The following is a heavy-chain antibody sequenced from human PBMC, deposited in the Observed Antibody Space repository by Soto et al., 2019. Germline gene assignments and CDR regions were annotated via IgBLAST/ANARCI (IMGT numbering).Heavy chain of an antibody. CDR3: ARLAKPSSSSRFDY. V-gene: IGHV4-39*01. CDR2: IYYSGST. CDR1: GGSISSSSYY. J-gene: IGHJ4*02. D-gene: IGHD6-6*01. Sequence: LSLTCTVSGGSISSSSYYWGWIRQPPGKGLEWIGSIYYSGSTYYNPSLKSRVTISVDTSKNQFSLKLSSVTAADTAVYYCARLAKPSSSSRFDYWGQGTLVTVSS.